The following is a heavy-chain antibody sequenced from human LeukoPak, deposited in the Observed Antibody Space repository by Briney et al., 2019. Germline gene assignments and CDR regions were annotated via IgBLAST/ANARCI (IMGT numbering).Heavy chain of an antibody. D-gene: IGHD5-18*01. CDR2: ISGSGGST. Sequence: PGASLRLSCAASGFTFSSYAMSWVRQAPGKGLEWVSAISGSGGSTYYADSVKGRFTISRDNSKNTLYLQTNSLRAEDTAVYYCAKAVSAAMVPYYFDYWGQGTLVTVSS. CDR3: AKAVSAAMVPYYFDY. J-gene: IGHJ4*02. V-gene: IGHV3-23*01. CDR1: GFTFSSYA.